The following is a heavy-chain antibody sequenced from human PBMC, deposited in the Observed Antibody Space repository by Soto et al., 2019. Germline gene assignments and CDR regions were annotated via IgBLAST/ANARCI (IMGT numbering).Heavy chain of an antibody. CDR1: GGSSSSGGYS. CDR2: IYHSGST. V-gene: IGHV4-30-2*01. CDR3: ARDQLEGNWFDP. J-gene: IGHJ5*02. D-gene: IGHD1-1*01. Sequence: PSETLSLTCAVSGGSSSSGGYSWNWIRQPPGKGLEWIGYIYHSGSTLYNPSLKSRVTISVDKSKNQFSLKLTSVTAADTAVYYCARDQLEGNWFDPCGEGTLVTVSS.